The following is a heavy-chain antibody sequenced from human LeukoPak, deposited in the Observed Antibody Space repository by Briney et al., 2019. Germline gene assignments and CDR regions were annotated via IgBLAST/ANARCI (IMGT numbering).Heavy chain of an antibody. V-gene: IGHV5-51*01. J-gene: IGHJ4*02. Sequence: GESLKISCKGSRDSFTNHWIGWVRQMPGKGLEWMGIIYPGDSDTTYSPSFQGQVTISADKSINTAYLQWSSLKASDTAMYYCARRDYGGKHFDYWGQGTLVTVSS. D-gene: IGHD4-23*01. CDR3: ARRDYGGKHFDY. CDR2: IYPGDSDT. CDR1: RDSFTNHW.